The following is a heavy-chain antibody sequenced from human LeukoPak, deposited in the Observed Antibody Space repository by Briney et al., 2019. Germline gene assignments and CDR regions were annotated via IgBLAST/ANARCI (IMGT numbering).Heavy chain of an antibody. CDR3: ARVRIAAAGTFYYYGMDV. Sequence: PGGSLRLSCAASGFTFSSYSMNWVRQAPGKGLEWVSSISSSSSYIYYADSVKGRFTISRDNAKNSLYLQMSSLRAEDTAVYYCARVRIAAAGTFYYYGMDVWGQGTTVTVSS. J-gene: IGHJ6*02. CDR1: GFTFSSYS. CDR2: ISSSSSYI. D-gene: IGHD6-13*01. V-gene: IGHV3-21*01.